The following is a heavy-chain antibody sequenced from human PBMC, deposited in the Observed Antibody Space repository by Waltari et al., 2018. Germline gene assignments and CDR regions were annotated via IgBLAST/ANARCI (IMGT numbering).Heavy chain of an antibody. CDR1: GFTFSSYA. Sequence: QVQLVESGGGVVQPGRSLRLSCAASGFTFSSYAMHWVRQAPGKGLGWVAVIAEDGSNKYYADSVKGRFTIARDNSKNTLYLQMNSLRAEDTAVYYCAREQQLVKYYYYYGMDVWGQGTTVTVSS. D-gene: IGHD6-13*01. CDR2: IAEDGSNK. CDR3: AREQQLVKYYYYYGMDV. V-gene: IGHV3-30-3*01. J-gene: IGHJ6*02.